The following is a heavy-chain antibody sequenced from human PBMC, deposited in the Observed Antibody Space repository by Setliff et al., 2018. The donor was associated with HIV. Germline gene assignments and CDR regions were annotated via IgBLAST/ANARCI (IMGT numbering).Heavy chain of an antibody. J-gene: IGHJ3*02. V-gene: IGHV4-59*12. Sequence: PSETLSLTCTVSGGSITGYFWNWIRQSPGKGLEWIGYIYYNGNTNYNPTLNSRGTISVDTSKKQFSLRLSSVTAADTAVYFCARALANWVGRRAFDIWGQGTMVTVSS. CDR1: GGSITGYF. CDR3: ARALANWVGRRAFDI. CDR2: IYYNGNT. D-gene: IGHD1-1*01.